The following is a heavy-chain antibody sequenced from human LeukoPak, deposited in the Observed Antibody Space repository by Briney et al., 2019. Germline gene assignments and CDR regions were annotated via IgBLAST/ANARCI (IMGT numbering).Heavy chain of an antibody. V-gene: IGHV1-24*01. D-gene: IGHD3-10*01. CDR3: ARGNLLRGVRKPSWFDP. Sequence: ASVKVSCKVSGYTLTELSMHWVRQAPGKGLEWMGGFDPEDGETIYAQKFQGRVTMTEDTSTDTAYMELSSLRSEDTAVYYCARGNLLRGVRKPSWFDPWGQGTLVTVSS. CDR2: FDPEDGET. J-gene: IGHJ5*02. CDR1: GYTLTELS.